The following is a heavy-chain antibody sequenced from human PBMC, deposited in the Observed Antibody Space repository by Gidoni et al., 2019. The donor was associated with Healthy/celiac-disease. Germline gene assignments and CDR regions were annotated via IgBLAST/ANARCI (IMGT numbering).Heavy chain of an antibody. J-gene: IGHJ6*02. Sequence: EVQLLESGGGLVQPGGSLRLSCAASGFPFSSYAMRWVRQAPGKGLEWVSAISGSGGSTYYADSVKGRFTISRDNSKNTLYLQMNSLRAEDTAVYYCAKYHGDGAYYYGMDVWGQGTTVTVSS. D-gene: IGHD4-17*01. CDR3: AKYHGDGAYYYGMDV. CDR1: GFPFSSYA. V-gene: IGHV3-23*01. CDR2: ISGSGGST.